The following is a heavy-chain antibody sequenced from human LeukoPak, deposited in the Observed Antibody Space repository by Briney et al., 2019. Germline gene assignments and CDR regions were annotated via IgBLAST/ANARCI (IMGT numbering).Heavy chain of an antibody. D-gene: IGHD6-6*01. CDR2: ISAGGGGT. CDR3: VKTFQYSSNWYDC. CDR1: GFTFGSHA. Sequence: GGSLRLSCATSGFTFGSHAMSWVRQAPGKGLEWVSSISAGGGGTSYADSVKGRITISRDNSKNTVYLQMNSLRAEDTAVYFCVKTFQYSSNWYDCWGQGTLVTVSS. J-gene: IGHJ5*01. V-gene: IGHV3-23*01.